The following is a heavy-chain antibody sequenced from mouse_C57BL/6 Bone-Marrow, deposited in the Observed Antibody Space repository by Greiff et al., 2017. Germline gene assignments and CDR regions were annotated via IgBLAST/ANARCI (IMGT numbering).Heavy chain of an antibody. CDR1: GFNIKDDY. CDR2: IDPENGNT. J-gene: IGHJ2*01. Sequence: VQLQQSGAELVRPGASVKLSCTASGFNIKDDYMHWVKQRPEQGLEWIGWIDPENGNTKYAPKFQGKATITADTSSNTAYLQLSSLTSEDTAIYYCANYGSSYVVDYWGQGTTLTVSS. CDR3: ANYGSSYVVDY. D-gene: IGHD1-1*01. V-gene: IGHV14-4*01.